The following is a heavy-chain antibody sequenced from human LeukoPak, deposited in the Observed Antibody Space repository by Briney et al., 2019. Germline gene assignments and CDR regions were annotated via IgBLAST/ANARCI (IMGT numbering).Heavy chain of an antibody. V-gene: IGHV3-21*01. CDR2: ISSSSSYI. Sequence: PGGSLRLSCAASGFTFSSYSMNWVRQAPGKGLEWVSSISSSSSYIYYADSVKGRFTISRDNAKNSLYLQMNSLRAEDTAVYYCARDIFTRYVVVVAATSDYWGQGTLVTVSS. CDR1: GFTFSSYS. CDR3: ARDIFTRYVVVVAATSDY. J-gene: IGHJ4*02. D-gene: IGHD2-15*01.